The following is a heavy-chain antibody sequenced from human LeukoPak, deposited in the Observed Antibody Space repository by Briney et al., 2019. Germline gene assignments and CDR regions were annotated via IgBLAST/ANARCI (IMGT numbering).Heavy chain of an antibody. CDR3: ARGLGGPPDY. V-gene: IGHV4-30-2*01. Sequence: SETLSLTCTVSGGSISSGGYYWSWIRQPPGKGLEWIGYIYHSGSTYYNPSLKSRVTISVDRSKNQFSMKLSSVTAADTAVYYCARGLGGPPDYWGQGTLVTVSS. D-gene: IGHD3-16*01. CDR2: IYHSGST. J-gene: IGHJ4*02. CDR1: GGSISSGGYY.